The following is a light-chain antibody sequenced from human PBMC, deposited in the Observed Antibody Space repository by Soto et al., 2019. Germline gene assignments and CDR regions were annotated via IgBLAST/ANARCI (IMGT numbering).Light chain of an antibody. CDR2: WAS. J-gene: IGKJ3*01. V-gene: IGKV4-1*01. Sequence: DIVMTQSPDSLAVSLGERATINCKSSQSVLYSSNNKNYLAWYQQKPGQPPKLLIYWASTRESGVPDRFSGSGSGTDFTLTISSLQAEDVAVYYCQYGFTFGPGTKGDIK. CDR1: QSVLYSSNNKNY. CDR3: QYGFT.